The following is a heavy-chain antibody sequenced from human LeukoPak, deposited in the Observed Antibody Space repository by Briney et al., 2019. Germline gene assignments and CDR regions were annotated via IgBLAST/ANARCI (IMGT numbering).Heavy chain of an antibody. CDR2: INQDASEH. D-gene: IGHD5-12*01. V-gene: IGHV3-7*01. CDR3: VRDGGVSGYDLLDY. J-gene: IGHJ4*02. CDR1: GFTFSNYW. Sequence: GGSLTLSCTASGFTFSNYWMTWVRQAPRKGLEWVAHINQDASEHHYKNPAKARFTITRDNAKNSLSLQMHSLRAEDTAVYYWVRDGGVSGYDLLDYWGQGTLVTVSS.